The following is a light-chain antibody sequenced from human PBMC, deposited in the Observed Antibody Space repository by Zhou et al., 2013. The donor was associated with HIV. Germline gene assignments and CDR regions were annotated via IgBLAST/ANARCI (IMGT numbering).Light chain of an antibody. V-gene: IGKV1-27*01. CDR2: GAS. J-gene: IGKJ4*01. CDR1: QDISSG. Sequence: DIQMTQSPSSVSASVGDRVTITCRASQDISSGLAWYQQKPGKVPKLLIYGASTLQSGVPSRFSGSGSGTDFTLTISSLQPEDVATYYCQKYNSAPLTFGGGTKVEIK. CDR3: QKYNSAPLT.